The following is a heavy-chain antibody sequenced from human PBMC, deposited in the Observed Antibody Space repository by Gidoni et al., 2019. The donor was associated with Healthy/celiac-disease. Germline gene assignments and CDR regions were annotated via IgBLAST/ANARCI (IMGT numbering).Heavy chain of an antibody. V-gene: IGHV4-59*01. CDR3: ARDRINSSGYYIWFDP. D-gene: IGHD3-22*01. CDR1: GGCISSYY. Sequence: QVQLKESGPGLVKPSETLSLTCTVSGGCISSYYWSWIRQPPGKGLEWIGYIYYSWSTNYNPSLKSRVTISVDTSKHQFSLKLSSVTAADTAVYYCARDRINSSGYYIWFDPWGQGTLVTVSS. CDR2: IYYSWST. J-gene: IGHJ5*02.